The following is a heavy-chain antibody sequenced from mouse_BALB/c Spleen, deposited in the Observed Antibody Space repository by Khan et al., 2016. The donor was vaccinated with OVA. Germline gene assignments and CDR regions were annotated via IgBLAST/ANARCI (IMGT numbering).Heavy chain of an antibody. D-gene: IGHD2-14*01. J-gene: IGHJ3*01. CDR1: GYSITSDYA. Sequence: EVQLQESGPGLVKPSQSLSLTCTVTGYSITSDYAWNWIRQFPRNKLEWMGYISYSGSTSYNPSLKSRISITRDTSKNQFFLQLNSVTTEDTATEFVSSSGYEACFAYWGQGTLVTVSA. CDR3: SSSGYEACFAY. V-gene: IGHV3-2*02. CDR2: ISYSGST.